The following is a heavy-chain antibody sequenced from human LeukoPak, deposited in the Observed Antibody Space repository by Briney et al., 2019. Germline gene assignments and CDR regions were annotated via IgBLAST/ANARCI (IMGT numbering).Heavy chain of an antibody. Sequence: SETLSLTCTVSGGSISSSSYYWGWIRQPPGKGLEWIGSIYYSGSTYYNPSLKSRVTISVDTSKNQFSLKLSSVTAADTAVYYCARATPYGSGTPHSAFDIWGQGTMVTVSS. D-gene: IGHD3-10*01. V-gene: IGHV4-39*07. CDR2: IYYSGST. CDR3: ARATPYGSGTPHSAFDI. CDR1: GGSISSSSYY. J-gene: IGHJ3*02.